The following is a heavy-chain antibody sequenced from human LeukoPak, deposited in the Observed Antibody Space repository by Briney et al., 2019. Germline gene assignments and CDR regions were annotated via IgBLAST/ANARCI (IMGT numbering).Heavy chain of an antibody. CDR1: GGTFSSYA. J-gene: IGHJ4*02. Sequence: GSSVKVSCKASGGTFSSYAISWVRQAPGQGLGWMGSIIPILGIANYAQKFQGRVTITADKSTSTAYMELSSLRSEDTAVYYCARHAYDSSGYYTYWGQGTLVTVSS. CDR3: ARHAYDSSGYYTY. V-gene: IGHV1-69*04. D-gene: IGHD3-22*01. CDR2: IIPILGIA.